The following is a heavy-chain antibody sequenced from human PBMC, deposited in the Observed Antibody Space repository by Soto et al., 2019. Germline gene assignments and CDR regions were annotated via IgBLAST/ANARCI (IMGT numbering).Heavy chain of an antibody. V-gene: IGHV1-18*01. CDR2: ISAYNGNT. CDR3: ARVVGALGHWFDP. CDR1: GYTFTSYG. Sequence: QVQLVQSGAEVKKPGASVKVSCKASGYTFTSYGISCVRQAPAQGLEWMGRISAYNGNTNYAQKLEGRGTMTTDTATSTAYMELRGLRSDDTAVYYCARVVGALGHWFDPWGQGTLVTVSS. J-gene: IGHJ5*02. D-gene: IGHD1-26*01.